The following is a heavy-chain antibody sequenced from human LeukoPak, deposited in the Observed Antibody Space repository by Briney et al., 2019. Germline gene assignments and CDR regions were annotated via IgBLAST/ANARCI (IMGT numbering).Heavy chain of an antibody. CDR1: GSMYNYY. Sequence: KSSETLSLTCTVSGSMYNYYWSWIRQPPGKGLEGIGYIHYNGITNYNPSLKSRVTMSLDTSKNQVSLKLNSVTAADTAVYYCARHISSGGTYAHFDYWGQGTLVTVSS. V-gene: IGHV4-59*08. J-gene: IGHJ4*02. CDR2: IHYNGIT. CDR3: ARHISSGGTYAHFDY. D-gene: IGHD1-26*01.